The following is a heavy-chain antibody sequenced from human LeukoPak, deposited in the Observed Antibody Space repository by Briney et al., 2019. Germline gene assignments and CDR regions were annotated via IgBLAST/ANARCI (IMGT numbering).Heavy chain of an antibody. J-gene: IGHJ5*02. Sequence: ASVKVSCKASGYTFTSYYMHWVRQAPGQGLEWMGIINPSGGSTSYAQKLQGRVTMTTDTSTSTDYMELRSLRSDDTAVYYCARDRPYSGSYWNWFDPWGQGTLVTVSS. D-gene: IGHD1-26*01. CDR1: GYTFTSYY. CDR2: INPSGGST. V-gene: IGHV1-46*01. CDR3: ARDRPYSGSYWNWFDP.